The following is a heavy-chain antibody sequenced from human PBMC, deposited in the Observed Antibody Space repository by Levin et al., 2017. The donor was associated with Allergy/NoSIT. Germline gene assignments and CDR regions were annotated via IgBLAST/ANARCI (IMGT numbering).Heavy chain of an antibody. CDR3: TTYSSSWYYFDY. J-gene: IGHJ4*02. D-gene: IGHD6-13*01. Sequence: GGSLRLSCVASGITFSNAWLSWSRQAPGKGLEWVGRIKSKTDGGTVEYAAPVKGRFTISRDDSKNTLYLQMNSLQTEDTAVYFCTTYSSSWYYFDYWGPGTLVTVSS. CDR2: IKSKTDGGTV. CDR1: GITFSNAW. V-gene: IGHV3-15*01.